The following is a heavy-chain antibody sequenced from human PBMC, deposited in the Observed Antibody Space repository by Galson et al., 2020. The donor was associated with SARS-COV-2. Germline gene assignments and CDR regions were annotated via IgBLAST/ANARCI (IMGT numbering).Heavy chain of an antibody. V-gene: IGHV2-5*01. J-gene: IGHJ4*02. CDR2: IYWNDNK. CDR1: GLSLSTSGVG. D-gene: IGHD3-22*01. Sequence: ESGPTLVKPTQTLTLTCTFSGLSLSTSGVGVGWIRQPPGKALEWLTLIYWNDNKRYSPSLKSRLTITKDTSKNQVVLTMTNVDPVDTATYYCVRLTYYYDSSGYFGGYYFDAWCQGTLVTGSS. CDR3: VRLTYYYDSSGYFGGYYFDA.